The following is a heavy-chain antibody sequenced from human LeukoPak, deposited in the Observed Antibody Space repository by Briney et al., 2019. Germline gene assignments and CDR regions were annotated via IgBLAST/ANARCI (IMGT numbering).Heavy chain of an antibody. CDR3: ASAIFPYGWFDP. CDR1: GYTFTSYD. CDR2: MNPNSGNT. J-gene: IGHJ5*02. Sequence: RASVKVPCKASGYTFTSYDNNWVRQATGQGLEWMGWMNPNSGNTGYAQKFQGRVTMTRNTSISTAYMELSSLRSEDTAVYYCASAIFPYGWFDPWGQGTLVTVSS. D-gene: IGHD3-3*01. V-gene: IGHV1-8*01.